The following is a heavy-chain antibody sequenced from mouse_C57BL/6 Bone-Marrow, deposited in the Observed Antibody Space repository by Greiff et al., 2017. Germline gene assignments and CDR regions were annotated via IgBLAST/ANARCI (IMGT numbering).Heavy chain of an antibody. Sequence: VKLQESGAELARPGASVKLSCKASGYTFTSYGISWVKQRTGQGLEWIGEIYPRSGNTYYNEKFKGKATLTADKSSSTAYMELRSLTSEDSAVYFCARVRDYYGSSYPFAYGGQGTLVTVSA. CDR3: ARVRDYYGSSYPFAY. CDR2: IYPRSGNT. D-gene: IGHD1-1*01. V-gene: IGHV1-81*01. CDR1: GYTFTSYG. J-gene: IGHJ3*01.